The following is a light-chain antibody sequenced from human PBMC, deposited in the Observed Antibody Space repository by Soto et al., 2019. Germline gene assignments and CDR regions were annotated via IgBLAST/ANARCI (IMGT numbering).Light chain of an antibody. CDR3: QQYGYLVT. CDR1: QSITNNY. V-gene: IGKV3-20*01. CDR2: GAS. Sequence: EIVLTQSPGTLSLPPGERATLSCRASQSITNNYLAWYQQKPGRAHRLLIYGASSRATGIPDRFSGSGSGTDFTLTISRLEPEDFAMYYCQQYGYLVTFGGGTKVEIK. J-gene: IGKJ4*01.